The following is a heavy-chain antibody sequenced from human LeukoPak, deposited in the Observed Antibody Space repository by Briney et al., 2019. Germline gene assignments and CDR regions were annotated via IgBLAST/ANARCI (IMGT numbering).Heavy chain of an antibody. CDR2: INHSGST. D-gene: IGHD2-2*01. Sequence: SETLSLTCAAYGGSFSGYYWSWIRQPPGKGLEWIGEINHSGSTNYNPSLKSRVTISVDTSKNQFSLKLSSVTAADTAVYYCARVKTYCSSTSCYRRDYFDYWGQGTLVTVSS. CDR1: GGSFSGYY. J-gene: IGHJ4*02. V-gene: IGHV4-34*01. CDR3: ARVKTYCSSTSCYRRDYFDY.